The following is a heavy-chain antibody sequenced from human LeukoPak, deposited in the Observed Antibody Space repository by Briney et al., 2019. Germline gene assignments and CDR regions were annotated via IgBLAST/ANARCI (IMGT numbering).Heavy chain of an antibody. CDR3: ANGADYYGSGSYYSTGYFDY. D-gene: IGHD3-10*01. J-gene: IGHJ4*02. V-gene: IGHV3-9*01. CDR1: GFTFDDYA. Sequence: GGSLRLSCAASGFTFDDYAMHWVRQAPGKGLEWVSGISWNSGSIGYADSVKGRFTISRDNSKNTLYLQMNSLRAEDTAVYYCANGADYYGSGSYYSTGYFDYWGQGTLVTVSS. CDR2: ISWNSGSI.